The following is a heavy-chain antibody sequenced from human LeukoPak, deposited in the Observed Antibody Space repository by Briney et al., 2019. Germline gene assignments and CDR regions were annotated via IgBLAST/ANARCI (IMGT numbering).Heavy chain of an antibody. J-gene: IGHJ4*02. V-gene: IGHV4-39*07. CDR2: IYYTGTT. CDR1: DDSISSSSYH. D-gene: IGHD3-22*01. Sequence: SETLSLTCTVSDDSISSSSYHWGWIRQPPGKGLEWIGSIYYTGTTYYNPSLESRVAIFVDTSQNQFSLKLSSVTAADTAVYYCARDTYYYDSSGYWADYWGQGTLVTVSS. CDR3: ARDTYYYDSSGYWADY.